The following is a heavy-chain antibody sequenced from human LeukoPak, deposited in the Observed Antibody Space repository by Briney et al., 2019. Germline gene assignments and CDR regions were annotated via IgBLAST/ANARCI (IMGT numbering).Heavy chain of an antibody. CDR1: GFTFSSYW. J-gene: IGHJ4*02. Sequence: GGSLRLSCEASGFTFSSYWMSWVRQAPGKGLEWVANIKQDGSEKKYLDSVKGRFTISRDNAKNSMYLQMNSLRAEDTAVYYCARSNRPTTDLLDSWGQGTLVTVSS. D-gene: IGHD1-1*01. V-gene: IGHV3-7*01. CDR3: ARSNRPTTDLLDS. CDR2: IKQDGSEK.